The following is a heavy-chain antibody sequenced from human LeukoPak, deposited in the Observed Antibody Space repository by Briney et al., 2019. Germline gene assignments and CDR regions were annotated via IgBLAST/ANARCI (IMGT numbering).Heavy chain of an antibody. CDR1: GESFSGDY. CDR3: ARRLTGFYYFYYMDV. V-gene: IGHV4-34*01. J-gene: IGHJ6*03. CDR2: INHSGST. D-gene: IGHD7-27*01. Sequence: SETLSLTCAIYGESFSGDYWNWIRQPPGKGLEWIGEINHSGSTNYNPSLKSRVPISVDTSKNQFSLKLNSVTAADTAVYYCARRLTGFYYFYYMDVWGKGTTVTISS.